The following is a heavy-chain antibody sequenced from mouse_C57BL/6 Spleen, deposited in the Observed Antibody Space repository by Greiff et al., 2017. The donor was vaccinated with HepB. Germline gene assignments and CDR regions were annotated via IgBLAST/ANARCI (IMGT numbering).Heavy chain of an antibody. D-gene: IGHD1-1*01. CDR1: GYTFTDHT. V-gene: IGHV1-78*01. CDR3: ARNDYYGSSFDY. J-gene: IGHJ2*01. CDR2: IYPRDGST. Sequence: VQVVESDAELVKPGASVKISCKVSGYTFTDHTIHWMKQRPEQGLEWIGYIYPRDGSTKYNEKFKGKATLTADKSSSTAYMQLNSLTSEDSAVYFCARNDYYGSSFDYWGQGTTLTVSS.